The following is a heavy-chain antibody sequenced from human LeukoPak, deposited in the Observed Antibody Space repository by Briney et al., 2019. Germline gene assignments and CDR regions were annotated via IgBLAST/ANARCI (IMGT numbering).Heavy chain of an antibody. CDR1: GFSLTDAW. Sequence: GGSLRLSCAVSGFSLTDAWMSWVRQALGKGLEWIGRSKSQSDGGTMDYATPVRGRFTISRNDSEDKLYLEMTGLKSDDTAVYYCTTDAVGPMVNITWGQGTLVTVSS. J-gene: IGHJ4*02. D-gene: IGHD3-9*01. CDR2: SKSQSDGGTM. CDR3: TTDAVGPMVNIT. V-gene: IGHV3-15*01.